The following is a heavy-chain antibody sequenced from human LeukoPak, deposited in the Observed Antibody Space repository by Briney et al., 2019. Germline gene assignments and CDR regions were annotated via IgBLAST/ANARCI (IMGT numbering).Heavy chain of an antibody. CDR2: IIPILGIA. V-gene: IGHV1-69*04. CDR1: GGTFISYA. CDR3: ARDASDIVVVPAALDGVWFDP. J-gene: IGHJ5*02. D-gene: IGHD2-2*01. Sequence: ASVKVSCKASGGTFISYAISWVRQAPGQGLEWRGRIIPILGIANYAQKFQGRVTITADKSTSTAYMELSSLRSEDTAVYYCARDASDIVVVPAALDGVWFDPWGQGTLVTVSS.